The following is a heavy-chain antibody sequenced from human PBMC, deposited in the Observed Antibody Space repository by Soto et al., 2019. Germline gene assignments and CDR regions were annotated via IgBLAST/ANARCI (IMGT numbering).Heavy chain of an antibody. D-gene: IGHD1-1*01. CDR3: ARAVALPGLYYFDY. CDR1: GFTFSSYAM. J-gene: IGHJ4*02. CDR2: IYHSGST. V-gene: IGHV4-4*01. Sequence: GSLRLSCAASGFTFSSYAMSWVRQAPGKGLELIGEIYHSGSTNYNPSLKSRVTISVDKSKNQFSLELSSVTAADTAVYFCARAVALPGLYYFDYWGQGTLVTVSS.